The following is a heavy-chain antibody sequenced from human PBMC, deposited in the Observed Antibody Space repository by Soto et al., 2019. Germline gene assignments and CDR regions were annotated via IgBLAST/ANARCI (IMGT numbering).Heavy chain of an antibody. CDR3: ARWDYDVLTGYSYDD. CDR2: IIPMIRRT. CDR1: GGTFNNYG. V-gene: IGHV1-69*01. Sequence: QVQLVQSGAAVKKPGSSVKVSCKASGGTFNNYGMGWVRQAPGHGLEWMGGIIPMIRRTNYAQKFQGRVTLTADASRSTAYMERRSLRSEDTAVYYWARWDYDVLTGYSYDDWGQGTLVTVSS. J-gene: IGHJ4*02. D-gene: IGHD3-9*01.